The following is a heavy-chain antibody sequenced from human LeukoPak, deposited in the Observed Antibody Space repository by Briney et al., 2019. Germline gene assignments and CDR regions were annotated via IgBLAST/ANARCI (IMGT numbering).Heavy chain of an antibody. CDR1: GYTFTGYY. Sequence: ASVKVSCKASGYTFTGYYMHWVRQAPGQGLQWMGWINPNSGGTNYAQKFQGRVTMTRDTSISTAYMELSRLRSDDTAVYYCARAALGGTYYYDSSGYYYHYWGQGTLVTVSS. CDR2: INPNSGGT. CDR3: ARAALGGTYYYDSSGYYYHY. D-gene: IGHD3-22*01. V-gene: IGHV1-2*02. J-gene: IGHJ4*02.